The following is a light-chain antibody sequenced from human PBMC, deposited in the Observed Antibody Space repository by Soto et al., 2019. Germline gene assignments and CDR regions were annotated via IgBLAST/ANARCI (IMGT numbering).Light chain of an antibody. CDR2: DVP. CDR3: RSYTNSHTPPLV. CDR1: RRDVGGYNF. J-gene: IGLJ2*01. Sequence: QSALTQPASVSGSPGQSITISCTGTRRDVGGYNFVSWYQQYPGTAPKLFIYDVPHRPSGVSNRFSGSKSGTTASLTISGLQSEDEADYYCRSYTNSHTPPLVFGAGTKLTVL. V-gene: IGLV2-14*03.